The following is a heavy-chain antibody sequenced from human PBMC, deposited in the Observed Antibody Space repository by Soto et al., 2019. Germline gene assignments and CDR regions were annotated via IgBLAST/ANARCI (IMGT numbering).Heavy chain of an antibody. J-gene: IGHJ3*02. Sequence: SETLSLTCAVSGGSISSGGYSWSWIRQPPGKGLEWIGYIYHSGSTYYNPSLKSRVTISVDRSKNQFSLKPSSVTAADTAVYYCARELDGYNGAFDIWGQGTMVTVSS. V-gene: IGHV4-30-2*01. CDR2: IYHSGST. D-gene: IGHD5-12*01. CDR3: ARELDGYNGAFDI. CDR1: GGSISSGGYS.